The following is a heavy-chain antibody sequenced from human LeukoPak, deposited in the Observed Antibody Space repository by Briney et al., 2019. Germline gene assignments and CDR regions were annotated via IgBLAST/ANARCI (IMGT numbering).Heavy chain of an antibody. D-gene: IGHD2-8*01. Sequence: ASVNVSCNASGGTFSSYAIIWVRQAPGHGREWMGWISAYNGNTNSAQKLQGRVTMTTDTSTSTAYMELRSLRSDDTAVYYCARDSDWDCTKRVWYASDDAFDIWGQGTM. CDR1: GGTFSSYA. J-gene: IGHJ3*02. CDR3: ARDSDWDCTKRVWYASDDAFDI. CDR2: ISAYNGNT. V-gene: IGHV1-18*01.